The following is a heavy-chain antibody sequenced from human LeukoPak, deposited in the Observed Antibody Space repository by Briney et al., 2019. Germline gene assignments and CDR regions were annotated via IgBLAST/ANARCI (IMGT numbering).Heavy chain of an antibody. CDR2: IIPILGIA. D-gene: IGHD3-22*01. CDR1: GGTFSSYA. CDR3: ARERGYYYDSSGPYDAFDI. Sequence: SVKVSCKASGGTFSSYAISWVRQAPGQGLEWMGRIIPILGIANYAQKFQGRVTITADKSTSTAYMELSSLRSEDAAVYYCARERGYYYDSSGPYDAFDIWGQGTMVTVSS. V-gene: IGHV1-69*04. J-gene: IGHJ3*02.